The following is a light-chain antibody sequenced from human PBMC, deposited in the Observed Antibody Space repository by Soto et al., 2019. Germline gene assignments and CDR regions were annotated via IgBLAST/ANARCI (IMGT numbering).Light chain of an antibody. J-gene: IGKJ5*01. Sequence: EIVLTQSPGTLSSSPGDRATLSCRASQSVSSSYLAWYQQKPGQAPRLLIYGASSRATGIPDRFSGSGSGTDFTLTISRLEPEDFAVYYCQQYGSSPRSITFGQGTRLEIK. CDR2: GAS. V-gene: IGKV3-20*01. CDR3: QQYGSSPRSIT. CDR1: QSVSSSY.